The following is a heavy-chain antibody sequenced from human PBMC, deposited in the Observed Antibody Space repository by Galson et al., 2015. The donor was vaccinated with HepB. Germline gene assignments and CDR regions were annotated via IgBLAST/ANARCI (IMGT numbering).Heavy chain of an antibody. D-gene: IGHD2-15*01. Sequence: SLRLSCAASGFTFSSYSMNWVRQAPGKGLEWVSYISSSSSTIYYADSVKGRFTISRDNAKNSLYLQMNSLRAEDTAVYYCAREGDDSPIYYFDYWGQGTLVTVSS. CDR3: AREGDDSPIYYFDY. CDR2: ISSSSSTI. V-gene: IGHV3-48*01. J-gene: IGHJ4*02. CDR1: GFTFSSYS.